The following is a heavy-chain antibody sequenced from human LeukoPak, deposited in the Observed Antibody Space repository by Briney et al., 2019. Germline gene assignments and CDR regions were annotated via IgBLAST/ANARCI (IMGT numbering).Heavy chain of an antibody. CDR2: ISAYNGNT. Sequence: ASVKVSCKASGYTFTSYGISWVRQAPGQGLEWMGWISAYNGNTNYARKLQGRVTMTTDTSTSTAYMELRSLRSDDTAVYYCARGRYYDSSGYLLYYYYYGMDVWGQGTTVTVSS. V-gene: IGHV1-18*01. D-gene: IGHD3-22*01. J-gene: IGHJ6*02. CDR3: ARGRYYDSSGYLLYYYYYGMDV. CDR1: GYTFTSYG.